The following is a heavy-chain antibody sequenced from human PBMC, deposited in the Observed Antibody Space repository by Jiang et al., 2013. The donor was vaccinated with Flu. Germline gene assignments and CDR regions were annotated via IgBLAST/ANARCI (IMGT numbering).Heavy chain of an antibody. CDR2: INPNGGST. J-gene: IGHJ4*02. CDR3: ARDPRAATFNY. Sequence: GASVKVSCMASGYTINSYLIQWVRQAPGQGLEWVGIINPNGGSTNYAQKFQGRVTMTSDTSTSTVYMELSNLRSEDTAVYYCARDPRAATFNYWGQGTLVTVSS. D-gene: IGHD2-15*01. CDR1: GYTINSYL. V-gene: IGHV1-46*02.